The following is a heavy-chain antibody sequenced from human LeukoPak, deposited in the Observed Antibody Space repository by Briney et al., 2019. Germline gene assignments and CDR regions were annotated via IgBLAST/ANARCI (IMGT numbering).Heavy chain of an antibody. V-gene: IGHV3-74*01. CDR3: ARDRRLRWPPDAFDI. CDR2: INSDGSST. CDR1: GFTFSSYW. J-gene: IGHJ3*02. D-gene: IGHD4-23*01. Sequence: GGSLRLSCAASGFTFSSYWMHWVRQAPGKGLVWVSRINSDGSSTSYADSVKGRFTISRDNSKNTLYLQMNSLRAEDTAVYYCARDRRLRWPPDAFDIWGQGTMVTVSS.